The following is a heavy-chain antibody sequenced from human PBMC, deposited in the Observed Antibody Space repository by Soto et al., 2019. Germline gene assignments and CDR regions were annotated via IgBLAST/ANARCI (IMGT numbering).Heavy chain of an antibody. J-gene: IGHJ4*02. D-gene: IGHD5-12*01. Sequence: QVQLVQSGAEVNKPGASVKVSCKASGYTFTSHYIHWVRQAPGQGLEWMGILNPSGGSTSNAQNFQGRVTMTRDTSTSTVYMELSSLRSGDTAVYYCARDAEKSGYGIVDSWGQGTLVTVSS. CDR3: ARDAEKSGYGIVDS. CDR1: GYTFTSHY. V-gene: IGHV1-46*03. CDR2: LNPSGGST.